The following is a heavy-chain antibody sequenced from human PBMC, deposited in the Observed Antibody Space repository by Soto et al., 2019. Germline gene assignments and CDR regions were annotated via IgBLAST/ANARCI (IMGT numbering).Heavy chain of an antibody. D-gene: IGHD3-16*01. Sequence: QVQLVQSGAEVKKPGASVKVSCKASGYTFTGYYMHWVRQAPGQGLEWMGWINPNSGGTNYAQKFQGRVTMTRATSLSTAYMGLSRLRSDDTAVYYCAGGGLGGRPYYYYGMDVWGQGTTVTVSS. CDR1: GYTFTGYY. V-gene: IGHV1-2*02. J-gene: IGHJ6*02. CDR2: INPNSGGT. CDR3: AGGGLGGRPYYYYGMDV.